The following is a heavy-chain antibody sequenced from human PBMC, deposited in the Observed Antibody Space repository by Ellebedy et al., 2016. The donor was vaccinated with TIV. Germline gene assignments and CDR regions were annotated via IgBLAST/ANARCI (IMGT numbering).Heavy chain of an antibody. D-gene: IGHD6-19*01. J-gene: IGHJ6*03. Sequence: SETLSLXCAVYGGSFSGYYWSWIRQPPGKGLEWIGEINHSGSTNYNPSLKSRVTISVDTSKNQFSLKLSSVTAADTAVYYCARGEGGSGWYGYYYYYMDVWGKGTTVTVSS. V-gene: IGHV4-34*01. CDR1: GGSFSGYY. CDR2: INHSGST. CDR3: ARGEGGSGWYGYYYYYMDV.